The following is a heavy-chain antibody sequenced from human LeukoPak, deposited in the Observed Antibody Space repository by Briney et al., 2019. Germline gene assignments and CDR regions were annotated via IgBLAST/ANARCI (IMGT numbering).Heavy chain of an antibody. CDR3: TRVMDIVLIGAMDV. CDR1: GGTFSSYA. D-gene: IGHD2-8*01. V-gene: IGHV1-69*05. J-gene: IGHJ6*03. CDR2: IIPIFGTA. Sequence: ASVKVSCKASGGTFSSYAISWVRQAPGQGLEWVGGIIPIFGTANYAQKFQGRVTITTDESTSTAYMELSSLRSEDTAVYYCTRVMDIVLIGAMDVWGKGTTVTVSS.